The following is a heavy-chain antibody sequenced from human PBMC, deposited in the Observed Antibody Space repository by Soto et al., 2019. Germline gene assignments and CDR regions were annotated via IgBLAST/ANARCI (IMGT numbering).Heavy chain of an antibody. CDR3: ARSESVVVVAARNY. Sequence: QVQLVQSGAAVKKPGASVKVSCKASVYTFTSYGISWVRQAPGQGLEWLGWISAYNGNTNYAQKLQGRVTMTTDTSTRTAYMELRSLRSDDTAVYYCARSESVVVVAARNYWVQGTLVTVSS. CDR2: ISAYNGNT. D-gene: IGHD2-15*01. J-gene: IGHJ4*02. CDR1: VYTFTSYG. V-gene: IGHV1-18*01.